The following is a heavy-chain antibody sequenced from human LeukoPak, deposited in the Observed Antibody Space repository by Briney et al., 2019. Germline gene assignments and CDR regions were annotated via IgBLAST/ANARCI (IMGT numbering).Heavy chain of an antibody. D-gene: IGHD6-25*01. CDR1: GYSFTTYW. CDR3: ARSGSSSGRYEDY. V-gene: IGHV5-51*01. J-gene: IGHJ4*02. Sequence: VDSLKISCKASGYSFTTYWIGWVRPMPGKGLEWMGNIYPDDSDRRYSPSFQGQVTISADRSINTAYLQWSSLKASDTAIYYCARSGSSSGRYEDYWGQGTLVTVSS. CDR2: IYPDDSDR.